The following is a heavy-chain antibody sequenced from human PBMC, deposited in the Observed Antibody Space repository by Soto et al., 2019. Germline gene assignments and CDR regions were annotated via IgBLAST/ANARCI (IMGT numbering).Heavy chain of an antibody. CDR2: IKQDGSER. D-gene: IGHD5-12*01. Sequence: EVQLVESGGGLVQPGGSLGLSCAASGFAFSTYWMNWVRQAPGKGLEWVANIKQDGSERYYVDSVKGRFTISRDNAKNSLHLQMNSLRVEDTAVYYCAGRGGYLIESWGQGTLVTVSS. CDR3: AGRGGYLIES. V-gene: IGHV3-7*05. CDR1: GFAFSTYW. J-gene: IGHJ4*02.